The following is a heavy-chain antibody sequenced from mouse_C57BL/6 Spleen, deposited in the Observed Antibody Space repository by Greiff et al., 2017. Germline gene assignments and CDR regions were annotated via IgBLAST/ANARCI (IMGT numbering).Heavy chain of an antibody. CDR3: ARLRIYYDYDAT. D-gene: IGHD2-4*01. CDR1: GYTFTSYW. V-gene: IGHV1-52*01. J-gene: IGHJ2*01. Sequence: QVQLQQPGAELVRPGSSVKLSCKASGYTFTSYWMHWVKQRPIQGLEWIGNIDPSDSETHYNQKFKDKATLTVDKSSSTAYMQLSSLTSEDSAVYYCARLRIYYDYDATWGQGTTLTVSS. CDR2: IDPSDSET.